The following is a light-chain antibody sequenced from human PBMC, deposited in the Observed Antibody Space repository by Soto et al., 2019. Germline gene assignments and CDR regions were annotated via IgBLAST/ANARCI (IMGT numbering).Light chain of an antibody. CDR1: QPLGATY. V-gene: IGKV3-20*01. CDR2: DAS. Sequence: DILLTHSRFSLTLSPGEPATLSWRTSQPLGATYLAWYQQKPGQAPRLLIYDASNRAAGIPDRFSGSGSGTDFTLTISGLEPEDFAVYFCQQYDRLPVTFGRGTKVDI. CDR3: QQYDRLPVT. J-gene: IGKJ1*01.